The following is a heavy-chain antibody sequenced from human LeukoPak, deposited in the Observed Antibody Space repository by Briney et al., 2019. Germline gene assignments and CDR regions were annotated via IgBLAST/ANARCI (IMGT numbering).Heavy chain of an antibody. D-gene: IGHD5-18*01. CDR3: ARVSASRYAYDY. CDR2: INSDESTT. CDR1: GFTFSSYW. V-gene: IGHV3-74*01. Sequence: GGSLRLSCAASGFTFSSYWMHWVRQAPGKGLVWVALINSDESTTNSAASVKGRFTISRDNAKTTVYLQMNSLRVEDTAVYYCARVSASRYAYDYWGQGTLVTVSS. J-gene: IGHJ4*02.